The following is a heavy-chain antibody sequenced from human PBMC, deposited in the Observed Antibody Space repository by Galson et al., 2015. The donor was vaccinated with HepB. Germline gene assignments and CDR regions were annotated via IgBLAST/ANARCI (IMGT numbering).Heavy chain of an antibody. Sequence: SLRLSCAASGFTFDDYAMHWVRHAPGKGLEWVSGISWNSGSIGYADSVKGRFTISRDNAKNSLYLQMNSLRAEDTALYYCARGGTRFLEWLSHTSRTVAAAIFDYWGQGTLVTVSS. CDR3: ARGGTRFLEWLSHTSRTVAAAIFDY. CDR1: GFTFDDYA. V-gene: IGHV3-9*01. J-gene: IGHJ4*02. D-gene: IGHD3-3*01. CDR2: ISWNSGSI.